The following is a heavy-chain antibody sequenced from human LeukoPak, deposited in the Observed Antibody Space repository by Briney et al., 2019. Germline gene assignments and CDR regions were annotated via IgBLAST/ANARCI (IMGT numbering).Heavy chain of an antibody. CDR3: ARAVGLQGHFDI. CDR2: IIPIFGTA. D-gene: IGHD1-26*01. V-gene: IGHV1-69*13. Sequence: ASVKVSCKASGGTFSSYAISWVRQAPGQGLEWMGGIIPIFGTANYAQKFQGRVTITADESTSTAYMELSSLRSEDTAVYYCARAVGLQGHFDIWGQGTMVTVSP. J-gene: IGHJ3*02. CDR1: GGTFSSYA.